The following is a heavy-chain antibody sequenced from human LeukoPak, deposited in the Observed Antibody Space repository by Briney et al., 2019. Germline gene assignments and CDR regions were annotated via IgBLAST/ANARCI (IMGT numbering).Heavy chain of an antibody. Sequence: ASVTVSCTASGYTFTGYYMHWVRQAPGQGLEWMGWINPNSGGTNYAQKFQGRVTITRDTSISTAYMELSRLRSDDTAVYYCARDDPYGGYHLDYWGQGTLVTVSS. V-gene: IGHV1-2*02. CDR1: GYTFTGYY. CDR3: ARDDPYGGYHLDY. CDR2: INPNSGGT. J-gene: IGHJ4*02. D-gene: IGHD5-12*01.